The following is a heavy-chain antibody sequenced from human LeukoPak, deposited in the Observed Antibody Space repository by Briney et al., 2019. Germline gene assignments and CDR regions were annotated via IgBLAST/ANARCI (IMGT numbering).Heavy chain of an antibody. CDR3: AREYQLLGGVNWFDP. J-gene: IGHJ5*02. CDR2: ISSSGSTI. V-gene: IGHV3-11*01. Sequence: PGGSLRLSCAASGFTFSDYYMSWIRQAPGKGLEWVPYISSSGSTIYYADSVKGRFTISRDNAKNSLYLQMNSLRAEDTAVYYCAREYQLLGGVNWFDPWGQGTLVTVSS. CDR1: GFTFSDYY. D-gene: IGHD2-2*01.